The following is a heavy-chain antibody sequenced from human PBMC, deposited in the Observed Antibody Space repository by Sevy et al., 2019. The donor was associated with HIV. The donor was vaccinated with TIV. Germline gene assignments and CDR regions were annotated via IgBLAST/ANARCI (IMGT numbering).Heavy chain of an antibody. CDR2: ISGSGGST. CDR3: AKNLKEGSGYNNY. V-gene: IGHV3-23*01. Sequence: GGSLRLSCAASGFTFSSYAMSWDRQAPGKGLEWVSAISGSGGSTYYAYSVKGRFTISRDNSKNTLYLQMNSLRAEDTAVYYCAKNLKEGSGYNNYWGQGTLVTVSS. CDR1: GFTFSSYA. D-gene: IGHD5-12*01. J-gene: IGHJ4*02.